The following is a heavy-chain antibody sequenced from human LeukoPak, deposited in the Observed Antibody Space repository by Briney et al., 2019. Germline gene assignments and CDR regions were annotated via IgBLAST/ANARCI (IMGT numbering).Heavy chain of an antibody. CDR1: GGSISSSSYY. Sequence: SETLSLTCTVSGGSISSSSYYWSWIRQPPGKGLEWIGYIYYSGSTNYNPSLKSRVTISVDTSKNQFSLKLSSVTAADTAVYYCARGVLLWFGELSGFDYWGQGTLVTVSS. CDR3: ARGVLLWFGELSGFDY. CDR2: IYYSGST. V-gene: IGHV4-61*01. J-gene: IGHJ4*02. D-gene: IGHD3-10*01.